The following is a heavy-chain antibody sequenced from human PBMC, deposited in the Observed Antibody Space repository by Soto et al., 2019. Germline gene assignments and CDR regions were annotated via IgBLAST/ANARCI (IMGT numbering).Heavy chain of an antibody. CDR1: GGSFSGYY. D-gene: IGHD1-26*01. CDR3: ASVGATTPFDY. CDR2: INHSGST. Sequence: SETLSLTCAVYGGSFSGYYWSWIRQPPGKGLEWIGEINHSGSTNYNPSLKSRVTISVDTSKNQFSLKLSSVTAADTAVYYCASVGATTPFDYWGQGTLVTVSS. V-gene: IGHV4-34*01. J-gene: IGHJ4*02.